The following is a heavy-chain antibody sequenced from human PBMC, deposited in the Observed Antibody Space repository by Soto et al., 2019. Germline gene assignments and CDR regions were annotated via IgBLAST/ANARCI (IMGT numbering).Heavy chain of an antibody. Sequence: EVQLVESGGGLAQRGGSLRLSCAASGFTFSSYWMHWVLQAPGKGLVWVSRMNSDGSSTSYADSVKGRFTISRDNAKNTLYLQMNSLRAEDTAVYFCARDTGSGSNYSDYWGQGTLVTVSS. J-gene: IGHJ4*02. V-gene: IGHV3-74*01. CDR1: GFTFSSYW. CDR3: ARDTGSGSNYSDY. D-gene: IGHD1-26*01. CDR2: MNSDGSST.